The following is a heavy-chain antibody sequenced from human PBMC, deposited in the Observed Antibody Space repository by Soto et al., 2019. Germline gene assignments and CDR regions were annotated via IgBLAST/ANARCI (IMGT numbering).Heavy chain of an antibody. J-gene: IGHJ6*02. Sequence: TLSLTCTVSGGSISSYYWSWIRQPPGKGLEWIGYIYYSGSTNYNPSLKSRVTISVDTSKNQLSLKLSSVTAADTAVYYCARDRASSGYSELIHATKKYYGMDVWGQGTTVTVSS. CDR2: IYYSGST. D-gene: IGHD6-13*01. CDR1: GGSISSYY. CDR3: ARDRASSGYSELIHATKKYYGMDV. V-gene: IGHV4-59*01.